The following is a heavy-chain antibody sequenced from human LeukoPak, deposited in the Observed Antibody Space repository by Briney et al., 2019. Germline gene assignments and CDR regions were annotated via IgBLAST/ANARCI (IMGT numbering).Heavy chain of an antibody. CDR1: GFTFSSYD. CDR3: ARVHTYYYGMDV. Sequence: GGSMRLSCAASGFTFSSYDMHWVRQATGKGLEWVSAIGTAGDTYYPGSVKGRFTISRGNAKNSLYLQMNSLRAGDTAVYYCARVHTYYYGMDVWGQGTTVTVSS. V-gene: IGHV3-13*01. CDR2: IGTAGDT. D-gene: IGHD3-16*01. J-gene: IGHJ6*02.